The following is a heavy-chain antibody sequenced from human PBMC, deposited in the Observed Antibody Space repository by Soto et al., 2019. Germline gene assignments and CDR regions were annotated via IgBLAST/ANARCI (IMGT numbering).Heavy chain of an antibody. V-gene: IGHV4-34*01. Sequence: SETLSLTCAVYGGSFSGYYWSWLRQPPGKGLEWIGEINHSESTNYNPSHKSRVTISVDTSENQFSLKLSSVTAADTAVYYCARDVPAAIHGMDVWGQGTTVTVSS. CDR3: ARDVPAAIHGMDV. D-gene: IGHD2-2*01. CDR2: INHSEST. J-gene: IGHJ6*02. CDR1: GGSFSGYY.